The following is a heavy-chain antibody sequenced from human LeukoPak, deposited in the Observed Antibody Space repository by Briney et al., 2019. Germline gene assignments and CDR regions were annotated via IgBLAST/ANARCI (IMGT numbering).Heavy chain of an antibody. Sequence: SETLSLTCTVSGDSNNSHDWSWLRQSPDKRLEWLGYVLHSGSAIYNPSLQSRVTISLDMPRNQFSLKLTSATAADTAVYYCARQIAPLGWVNWFDPWGQGTLVTVSS. CDR3: ARQIAPLGWVNWFDP. CDR2: VLHSGSA. V-gene: IGHV4-59*11. D-gene: IGHD6-6*01. J-gene: IGHJ5*02. CDR1: GDSNNSHD.